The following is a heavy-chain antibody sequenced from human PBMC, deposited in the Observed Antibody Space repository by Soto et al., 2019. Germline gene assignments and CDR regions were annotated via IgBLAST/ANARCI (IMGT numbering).Heavy chain of an antibody. Sequence: EVQLVESGGGLVQPGGSLRLSCAASGFTFSSYSMNWVRQVPGKGLEWVSYISGPSTTIYYADSVKGRFTISRDNAENSRYLQMNSLRDEDTAVYYCAFKGGLGFYWGQGTLVTVSS. J-gene: IGHJ4*02. CDR2: ISGPSTTI. CDR3: AFKGGLGFY. CDR1: GFTFSSYS. V-gene: IGHV3-48*02.